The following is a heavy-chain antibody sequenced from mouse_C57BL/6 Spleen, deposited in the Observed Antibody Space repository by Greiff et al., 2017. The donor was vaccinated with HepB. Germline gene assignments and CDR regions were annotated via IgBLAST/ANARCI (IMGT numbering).Heavy chain of an antibody. Sequence: QVQLKQPGAELVKPGASVKLSCKASGYTFTSYWMHWVKQRPGQGLEWIGMIHPNSGSTNYNEKFKSKATLTVDKSSSTAYMQLSSLTSEDSAVYYCARGGYDYAYYYAMDYWGQGTSVTVSS. CDR2: IHPNSGST. CDR3: ARGGYDYAYYYAMDY. D-gene: IGHD2-4*01. V-gene: IGHV1-64*01. CDR1: GYTFTSYW. J-gene: IGHJ4*01.